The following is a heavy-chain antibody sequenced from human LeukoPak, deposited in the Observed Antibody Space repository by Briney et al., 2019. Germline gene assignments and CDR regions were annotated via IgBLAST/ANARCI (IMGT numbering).Heavy chain of an antibody. Sequence: ASVKVSCKASAYTFTGYYMHWVRQAPGQGLEWMGWINPNSGGTNYAQKFQGRVTMTRDTSISTAYMELSRLRSDDTAVYYCARDLIGGCSYGTSGGYRGQGTLVTVSS. CDR2: INPNSGGT. J-gene: IGHJ4*02. CDR3: ARDLIGGCSYGTSGGY. D-gene: IGHD5-18*01. CDR1: AYTFTGYY. V-gene: IGHV1-2*02.